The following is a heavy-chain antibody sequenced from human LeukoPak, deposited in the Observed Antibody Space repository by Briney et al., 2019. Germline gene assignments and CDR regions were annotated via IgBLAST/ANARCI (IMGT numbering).Heavy chain of an antibody. D-gene: IGHD6-19*01. Sequence: PGGSLRLSCVASEFTFSSYWMSWVRQAPGKGLEWVANINRDGSEKYYVDSVKGRFTISRDNVKKSLYLQMNSLRAEDTALYYCARVASVRYGDAFDVWGQGTMLTVSS. CDR2: INRDGSEK. CDR1: EFTFSSYW. J-gene: IGHJ3*01. V-gene: IGHV3-7*04. CDR3: ARVASVRYGDAFDV.